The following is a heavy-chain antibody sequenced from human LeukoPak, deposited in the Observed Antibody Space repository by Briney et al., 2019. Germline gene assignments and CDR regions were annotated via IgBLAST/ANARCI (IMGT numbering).Heavy chain of an antibody. J-gene: IGHJ6*03. CDR3: ARSMYSGSSIPIWYYYYYYMDV. CDR2: MNPNSGNT. V-gene: IGHV1-8*01. Sequence: GASVKVSCKASGYTFTSYDINWVRQATGQGLEWMGWMNPNSGNTGYAQKFQGRVTMTRNTSISTAYMELSSLRSEDTAVYYCARSMYSGSSIPIWYYYYYYMDVWGKGTTVTISS. CDR1: GYTFTSYD. D-gene: IGHD1-26*01.